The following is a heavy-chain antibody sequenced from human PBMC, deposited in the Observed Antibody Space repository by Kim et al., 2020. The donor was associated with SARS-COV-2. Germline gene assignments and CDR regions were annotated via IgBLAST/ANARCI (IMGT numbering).Heavy chain of an antibody. J-gene: IGHJ4*02. Sequence: GGSLRLSCAASGFTFSSYGMHWVRQAPGKGLEWVAVIWYDGSNKYYADSVKGRFTISRDNSKNTLYLQMNSLRAEDTAVYYCARGLPFVFEGYYFDYWGQGTLVTVSS. CDR3: ARGLPFVFEGYYFDY. D-gene: IGHD3-10*02. CDR1: GFTFSSYG. CDR2: IWYDGSNK. V-gene: IGHV3-33*01.